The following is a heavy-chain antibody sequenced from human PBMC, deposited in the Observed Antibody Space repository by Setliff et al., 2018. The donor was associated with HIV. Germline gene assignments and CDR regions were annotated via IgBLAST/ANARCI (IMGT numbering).Heavy chain of an antibody. V-gene: IGHV5-51*01. D-gene: IGHD2-21*02. CDR1: GYYFTSYW. CDR3: ARHVLVTRDVRYFDY. Sequence: PGESLTISCKGSGYYFTSYWIGWVRQMPGKGLEWMGIIYPGDSDTRISPSFQGQVTISADKFINTAYLQWSSLKASDTAMYYCARHVLVTRDVRYFDYWGQGTLVTVSS. CDR2: IYPGDSDT. J-gene: IGHJ4*02.